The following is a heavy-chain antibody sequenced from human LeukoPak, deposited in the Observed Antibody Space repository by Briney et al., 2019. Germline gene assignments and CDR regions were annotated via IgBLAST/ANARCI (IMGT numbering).Heavy chain of an antibody. Sequence: SETLSLTCTVSGGSISSYYWSWIRQPAGKGLEWIGRIYTSGSTNYNPSLKSRVTMSVDTSKNQFSLKLSSVTAADTAVYYCARAHRYGSGSPRTYAFDIWGQGTMVTVSS. CDR3: ARAHRYGSGSPRTYAFDI. V-gene: IGHV4-4*07. CDR1: GGSISSYY. J-gene: IGHJ3*02. D-gene: IGHD3-10*01. CDR2: IYTSGST.